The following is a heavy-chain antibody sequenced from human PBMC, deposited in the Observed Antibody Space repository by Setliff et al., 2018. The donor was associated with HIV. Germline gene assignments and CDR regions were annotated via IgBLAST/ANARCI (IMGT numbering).Heavy chain of an antibody. Sequence: ASVKVSCKASGYTFTSYGISWVRQAPGQGLEWMGWISAYNGNTNYAQKLQGRVTMTTDTSINAAYMELRGLRSDDTAVYYCARNFGLSPSGKYYYYYGMDIWGQGTTVTVSS. CDR2: ISAYNGNT. D-gene: IGHD3-10*01. CDR1: GYTFTSYG. J-gene: IGHJ6*02. V-gene: IGHV1-18*01. CDR3: ARNFGLSPSGKYYYYYGMDI.